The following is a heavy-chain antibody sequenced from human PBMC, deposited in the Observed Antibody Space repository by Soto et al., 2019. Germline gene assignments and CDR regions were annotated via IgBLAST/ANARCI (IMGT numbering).Heavy chain of an antibody. D-gene: IGHD6-13*01. CDR1: GGSISSGDYY. J-gene: IGHJ4*02. CDR2: IYYSGST. CDR3: ARVPGPYSSSWALSDY. Sequence: SETLSLTCTVSGGSISSGDYYWSWIRQPPGKGLEWIGYIYYSGSTYYNPSLKSRVTISVDTSKNQFSLKLSSVTAADTAVYYCARVPGPYSSSWALSDYWGQGTLVTVSS. V-gene: IGHV4-30-4*01.